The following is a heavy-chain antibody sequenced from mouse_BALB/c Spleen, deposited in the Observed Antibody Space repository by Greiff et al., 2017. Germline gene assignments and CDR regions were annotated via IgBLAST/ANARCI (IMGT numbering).Heavy chain of an antibody. CDR2: IDPANGNT. Sequence: VQLKQSGAELVKPGASVKLSCTASGFNIKDTYMHWVKQRPEQGLEWIGRIDPANGNTKYDPKFQGKATITADTSSNTAYLQLSSLTSEDTAVYYCARGTMITPGAYWGQGTLVTVSA. V-gene: IGHV14-3*02. CDR3: ARGTMITPGAY. J-gene: IGHJ3*01. D-gene: IGHD2-4*01. CDR1: GFNIKDTY.